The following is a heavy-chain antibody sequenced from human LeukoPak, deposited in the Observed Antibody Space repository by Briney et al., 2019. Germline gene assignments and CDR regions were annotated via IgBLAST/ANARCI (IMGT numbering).Heavy chain of an antibody. V-gene: IGHV1-2*02. CDR2: INPNRGGT. D-gene: IGHD3-10*01. CDR3: ARVAHYYGSGSYYIDDY. Sequence: GASVKVSCKASGYTLTGYYMHWVRPAPGQGLEWMGWINPNRGGTNYAQKFQGRVTMTRDTSISTAYMELSRLRSDDTAVYYCARVAHYYGSGSYYIDDYWGQGTLVTVSS. CDR1: GYTLTGYY. J-gene: IGHJ4*02.